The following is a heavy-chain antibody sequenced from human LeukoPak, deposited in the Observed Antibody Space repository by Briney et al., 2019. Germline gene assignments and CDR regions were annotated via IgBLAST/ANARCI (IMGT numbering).Heavy chain of an antibody. CDR2: ISGSGGST. CDR1: GFTFSAFG. J-gene: IGHJ4*02. Sequence: PGGSLRLSCAASGFTFSAFGMTWVRQAPGKGLEWVSTISGSGGSTYYADSVKGRFTISRDNAKNSLYLQMNSLRDEDTAVYYCASSGNYRFDYWGQGTLVTVSS. D-gene: IGHD1-26*01. V-gene: IGHV3-23*01. CDR3: ASSGNYRFDY.